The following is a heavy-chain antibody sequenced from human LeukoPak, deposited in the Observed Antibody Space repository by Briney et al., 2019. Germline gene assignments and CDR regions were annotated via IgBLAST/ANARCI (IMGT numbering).Heavy chain of an antibody. CDR2: INSDGSST. D-gene: IGHD5-18*01. Sequence: GGSLRLSCAASGFTFSRYSKHWVRQAPGKGLVWVSCINSDGSSTAYADSVKGRFTISRDNAKNTLYLQINSLRAEDTAVYYCASETVDTAWGIDYWGQGTLVTVSS. CDR3: ASETVDTAWGIDY. V-gene: IGHV3-74*01. J-gene: IGHJ4*02. CDR1: GFTFSRYS.